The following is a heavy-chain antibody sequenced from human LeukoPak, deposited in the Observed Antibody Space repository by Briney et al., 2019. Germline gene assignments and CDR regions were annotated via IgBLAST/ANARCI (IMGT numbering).Heavy chain of an antibody. CDR3: AKEGGNGDFDY. CDR2: ISYDGSNK. D-gene: IGHD4-17*01. J-gene: IGHJ4*02. Sequence: PGGSLRLSCAASGFTFSSYDMHWVRQAPGKGLEWVTVISYDGSNKYYGDSVKGRFTISRDNSKNTLYLKMNSLRAEDTAVYYCAKEGGNGDFDYWGQGTLVTVSS. CDR1: GFTFSSYD. V-gene: IGHV3-30*18.